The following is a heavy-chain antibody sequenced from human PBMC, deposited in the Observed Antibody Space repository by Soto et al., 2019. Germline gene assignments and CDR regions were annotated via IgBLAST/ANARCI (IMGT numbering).Heavy chain of an antibody. Sequence: QLQLQESGPGLVKPSETLSLTCTVSGGSISSSNYYWGRIRQPPGKGLEWIGSFYYSGSTYYNLSLKSRVTISVDASKNQFSLKLNSVTAADTAVYYCALVYATDFDFYMDVWGKGTTVTVSS. J-gene: IGHJ6*03. V-gene: IGHV4-39*01. D-gene: IGHD2-8*01. CDR1: GGSISSSNYY. CDR3: ALVYATDFDFYMDV. CDR2: FYYSGST.